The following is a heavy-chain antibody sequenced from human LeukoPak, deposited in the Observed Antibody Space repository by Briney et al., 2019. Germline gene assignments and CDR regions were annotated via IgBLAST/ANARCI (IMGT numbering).Heavy chain of an antibody. CDR1: GFAFSTYW. CDR3: ATYTGTYSGYFDY. J-gene: IGHJ4*02. CDR2: ITGDGDST. V-gene: IGHV3-74*01. Sequence: GGSLRLSCAASGFAFSTYWMHWVRQVPGKGLEWISCITGDGDSTGYADSVKDRFTISRDNSKNTLYLQMNSLRAEDTAVYYCATYTGTYSGYFDYWGQGTLVTVSS. D-gene: IGHD1-1*01.